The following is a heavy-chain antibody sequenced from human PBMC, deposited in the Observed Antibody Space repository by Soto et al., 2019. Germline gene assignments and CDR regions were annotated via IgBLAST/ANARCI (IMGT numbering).Heavy chain of an antibody. CDR3: TTGSTSTKNY. Sequence: GGSLRLSCAASGFTFSNAWLSWVCQAPGKGLEWVGRIKSKTDGGTTDYTAPVKGRFTISRDDSKNTLYLQMNSLKIEDTAVYYCTTGSTSTKNYWGQGTLATVSS. D-gene: IGHD6-6*01. CDR2: IKSKTDGGTT. J-gene: IGHJ4*02. V-gene: IGHV3-15*01. CDR1: GFTFSNAW.